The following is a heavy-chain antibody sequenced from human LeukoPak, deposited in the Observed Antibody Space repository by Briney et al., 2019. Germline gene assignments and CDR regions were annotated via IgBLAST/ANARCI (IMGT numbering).Heavy chain of an antibody. Sequence: SETLSLTCIVSGDSISRNTYHWGWVRQPPGKGLEWIGTIYYSGSIYYNQSLRGRVALSVDTSKNQFSLKLTSVTAADTAVYSCGRLNTDWGFLFDSWGQGTLVTVSS. CDR1: GDSISRNTYH. CDR3: GRLNTDWGFLFDS. D-gene: IGHD7-27*01. V-gene: IGHV4-39*01. J-gene: IGHJ4*02. CDR2: IYYSGSI.